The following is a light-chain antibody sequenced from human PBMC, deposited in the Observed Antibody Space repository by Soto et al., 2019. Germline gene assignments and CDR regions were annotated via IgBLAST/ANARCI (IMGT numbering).Light chain of an antibody. CDR1: SSNIGKNY. V-gene: IGLV1-51*01. Sequence: QAVVTQPPSVSAAPGQKVTISCSGSSSNIGKNYVSWYQQVPGTAPKLLIYDNNKRPSGIPDRFSGSKSGTSATLGITGLQTGDEADYYCGTWDSSLVFGGGTKVTVL. CDR2: DNN. J-gene: IGLJ2*01. CDR3: GTWDSSLV.